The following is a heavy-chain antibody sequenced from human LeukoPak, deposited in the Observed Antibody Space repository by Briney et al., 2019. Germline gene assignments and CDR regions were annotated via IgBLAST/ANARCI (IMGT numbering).Heavy chain of an antibody. D-gene: IGHD4-17*01. V-gene: IGHV4-30-2*01. CDR3: ARTTVTTGAADY. J-gene: IGHJ4*02. CDR1: GGSISSGGYS. Sequence: SETLFLTCAVSGGSISSGGYSWSWIRQPPGKGLEWIGYIYHSGSTYYNPSLKSRVTISVDRSKNQFSLKLSSVTAADTAVYYCARTTVTTGAADYWGQGTLVTVSS. CDR2: IYHSGST.